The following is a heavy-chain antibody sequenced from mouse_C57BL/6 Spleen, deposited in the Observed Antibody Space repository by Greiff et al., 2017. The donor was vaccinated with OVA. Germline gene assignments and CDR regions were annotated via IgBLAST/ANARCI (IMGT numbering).Heavy chain of an antibody. Sequence: QVQLQQPGAELVKPGASVKMSCKASGYTFTSYWITWVKQRPGQGLEWIGDIYPGSGSPNYNEKFKSKATLTVDTSSSTAYMQLSSLTSEDSAVYYCARGIYYGSSVYAMDYWGQGTSVTVSS. V-gene: IGHV1-55*01. CDR3: ARGIYYGSSVYAMDY. D-gene: IGHD1-1*01. CDR1: GYTFTSYW. J-gene: IGHJ4*01. CDR2: IYPGSGSP.